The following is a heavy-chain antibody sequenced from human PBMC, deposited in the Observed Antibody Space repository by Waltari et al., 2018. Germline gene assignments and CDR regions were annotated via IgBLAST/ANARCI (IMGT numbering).Heavy chain of an antibody. Sequence: QVQLQQWGAGLLKPSETLSLTCAVYGGSFSGYYWSWIRQPPGKGLEWIGEINHSGSTNYNPSRKRRVTISVDTSKNQFSLKLSVVTAADTAVYYCARVYCSSTSCLATYYFDYWGQGTLVTVSS. D-gene: IGHD2-2*01. CDR3: ARVYCSSTSCLATYYFDY. CDR2: INHSGST. CDR1: GGSFSGYY. V-gene: IGHV4-34*01. J-gene: IGHJ4*02.